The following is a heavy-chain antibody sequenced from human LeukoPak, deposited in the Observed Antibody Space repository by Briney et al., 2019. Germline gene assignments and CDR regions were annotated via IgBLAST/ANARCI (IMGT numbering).Heavy chain of an antibody. Sequence: SETLSLTCTVSGGSISSSSYYWGWIRQPPGKGLEWIGSIYYSGSTYYNPSLKSRVTISLDTSKNQFSLKLNSVTAADTAVYYCARGTDSSVHYFDYWGQGALVTVSS. J-gene: IGHJ4*02. CDR1: GGSISSSSYY. CDR3: ARGTDSSVHYFDY. V-gene: IGHV4-39*07. CDR2: IYYSGST. D-gene: IGHD3-22*01.